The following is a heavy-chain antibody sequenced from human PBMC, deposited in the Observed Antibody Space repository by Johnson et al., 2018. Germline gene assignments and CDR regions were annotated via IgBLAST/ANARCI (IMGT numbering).Heavy chain of an antibody. J-gene: IGHJ4*02. Sequence: VQLVESGGGLVQPGESLRLSCTVSGFTFTNYWMSWVRQAPGKGLEWLANIKPDGSEKYYVDSVKGRFTISRDNAKNSLYLQMNSLRAEDTAVYYCAAASRANAHDYVWCQGALVTVSS. CDR2: IKPDGSEK. V-gene: IGHV3-7*01. D-gene: IGHD3-16*01. CDR3: AAASRANAHDYV. CDR1: GFTFTNYW.